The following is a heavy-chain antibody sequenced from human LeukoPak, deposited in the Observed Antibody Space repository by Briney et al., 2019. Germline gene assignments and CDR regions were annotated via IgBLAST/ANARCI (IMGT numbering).Heavy chain of an antibody. J-gene: IGHJ3*02. CDR2: IKQDGSEK. D-gene: IGHD3-9*01. CDR1: GFTFSSYW. CDR3: ARGKTSDDIIEDAFDI. Sequence: GGSLRLSCSASGFTFSSYWMGWVRQAPGKGLEWVANIKQDGSEKYYVDSVKGRFTISRDNAKNSLYLQMNSLRAEDTAVYYCARGKTSDDIIEDAFDIWGQGTMVAVSS. V-gene: IGHV3-7*01.